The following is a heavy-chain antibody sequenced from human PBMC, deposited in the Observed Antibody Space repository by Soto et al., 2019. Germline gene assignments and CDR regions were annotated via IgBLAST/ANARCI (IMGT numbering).Heavy chain of an antibody. CDR2: INHSGST. CDR3: ARGAQQQLVRRYNWFDP. V-gene: IGHV4-34*01. J-gene: IGHJ5*02. CDR1: GGSFSGYF. Sequence: QVQLQQWGAGLLKPSETLSLTCAVYGGSFSGYFWNWIRQPPGQGLEWIGEINHSGSTNYNPSLKSRVTISVDRSKNQFSLNLSYVTAANTAVYSCARGAQQQLVRRYNWFDPWGQGTLVTVSS. D-gene: IGHD6-13*01.